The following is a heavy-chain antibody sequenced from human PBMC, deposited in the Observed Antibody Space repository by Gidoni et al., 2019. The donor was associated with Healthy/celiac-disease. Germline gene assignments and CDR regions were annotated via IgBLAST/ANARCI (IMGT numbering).Heavy chain of an antibody. J-gene: IGHJ4*02. Sequence: QVQLVESGGGVVQPGRSLRLSWSASGFTFRSYGMHWVREAPGKGLEWVAVISYDGSNKYYADSVKGRFTISRDNSRNTLYLQMNSLRAEDTAVYYCAKAGGYDSLFDYWGQGTLVTVSS. V-gene: IGHV3-30*18. D-gene: IGHD5-12*01. CDR2: ISYDGSNK. CDR3: AKAGGYDSLFDY. CDR1: GFTFRSYG.